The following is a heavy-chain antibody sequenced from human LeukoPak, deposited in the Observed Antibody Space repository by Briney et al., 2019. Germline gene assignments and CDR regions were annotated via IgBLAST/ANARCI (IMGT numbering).Heavy chain of an antibody. V-gene: IGHV4-4*07. CDR2: IYTRGST. CDR3: ARGAYYYDSSGPGGWFDP. CDR1: GGSISSYY. D-gene: IGHD3-22*01. Sequence: SETLSLTCTVSGGSISSYYWSWIRQPAGKGLEWIGRIYTRGSTNYNPSLKSRVTMLVDTSKNQFSLKLSSVTAADTAVYYCARGAYYYDSSGPGGWFDPWGQGTQVTVSS. J-gene: IGHJ5*02.